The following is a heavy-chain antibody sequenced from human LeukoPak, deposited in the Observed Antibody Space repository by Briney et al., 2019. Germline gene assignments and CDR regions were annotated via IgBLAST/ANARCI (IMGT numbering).Heavy chain of an antibody. CDR3: ARERLPTLPELELRRFFDY. D-gene: IGHD1-7*01. CDR1: GFTFSSYA. V-gene: IGHV3-30-3*01. J-gene: IGHJ4*02. Sequence: GRSLRLSCAASGFTFSSYAMHWVRQAPGKGLEWVAVISYDGSNKYYADSVKGRFTISSDNSKNTLYLQMNSLRAEDTAVYYCARERLPTLPELELRRFFDYWGQGTLVTVSS. CDR2: ISYDGSNK.